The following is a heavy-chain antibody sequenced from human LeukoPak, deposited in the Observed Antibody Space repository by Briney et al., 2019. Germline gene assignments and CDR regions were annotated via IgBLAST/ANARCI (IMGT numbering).Heavy chain of an antibody. D-gene: IGHD6-6*01. CDR3: AKDRVPLAARPLHFDY. CDR1: GFTFSSYA. V-gene: IGHV3-23*01. CDR2: ISGSGGST. Sequence: GGSLRLSCAASGFTFSSYAMSWVRQAPGKGLEWVSAISGSGGSTYYADSVKGRFTISRDNSKNSLYLQMNSLRAEDTAVYYCAKDRVPLAARPLHFDYWGQGTLVTVSS. J-gene: IGHJ4*02.